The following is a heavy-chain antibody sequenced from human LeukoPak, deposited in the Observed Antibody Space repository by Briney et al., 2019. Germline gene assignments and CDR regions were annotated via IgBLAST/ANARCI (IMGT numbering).Heavy chain of an antibody. CDR2: IYYSGST. J-gene: IGHJ6*03. CDR1: GDSTSSGGYY. Sequence: SETLSLTCTVSGDSTSSGGYYWSWIRQHPGKGLEWIAYIYYSGSTYYNPSLKSRVIISVDTSKNQFSLKLSSVTAADTAMYYCARTRGCSSTSCYSPSPYMDVWGKGTTVTVSS. D-gene: IGHD2-2*01. CDR3: ARTRGCSSTSCYSPSPYMDV. V-gene: IGHV4-31*03.